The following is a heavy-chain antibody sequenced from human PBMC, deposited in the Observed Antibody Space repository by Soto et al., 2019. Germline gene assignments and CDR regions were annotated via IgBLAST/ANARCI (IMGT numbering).Heavy chain of an antibody. D-gene: IGHD3-10*01. CDR3: TRGRDGYNPYYLLY. V-gene: IGHV3-49*04. CDR2: IRNDIYDETT. J-gene: IGHJ4*02. Sequence: PGGSLRLSCTASGFTFGDYAINWVRQGPGKGLEWLGFIRNDIYDETTECAASVKGRIIISRDDSKSMAYLQMDSLKTEDTGVYYCTRGRDGYNPYYLLYWGQGALVTVSS. CDR1: GFTFGDYA.